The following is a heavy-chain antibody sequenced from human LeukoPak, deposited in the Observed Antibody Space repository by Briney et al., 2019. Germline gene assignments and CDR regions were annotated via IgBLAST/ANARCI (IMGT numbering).Heavy chain of an antibody. CDR2: IYRDGST. J-gene: IGHJ3*02. D-gene: IGHD3-22*01. Sequence: GGSLRLSCAASGFTVSNNYMNWVRQPPGKGLEWVSVIYRDGSTYYADSVKGRFTISRDNSKNTLYLQMNSLRAEDTAVYYCARAPYYYDTSGFLIWGQGTMVTVSS. CDR1: GFTVSNNY. V-gene: IGHV3-53*01. CDR3: ARAPYYYDTSGFLI.